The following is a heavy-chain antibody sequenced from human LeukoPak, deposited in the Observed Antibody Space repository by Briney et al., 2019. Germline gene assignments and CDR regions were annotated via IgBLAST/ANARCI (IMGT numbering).Heavy chain of an antibody. Sequence: SETLSLTCTVSGGSMSGFFWTWIRQPPGRELEWIGSIYYSGSSTKYNPSLKSRVTISVDTSKSQFSLNLNSATAADTAVYYCARTSRHFYGSGANLTPWPAGMDVWGQGTTVTVSS. CDR1: GGSMSGFF. J-gene: IGHJ6*02. D-gene: IGHD3-10*01. V-gene: IGHV4-59*01. CDR2: IYYSGSST. CDR3: ARTSRHFYGSGANLTPWPAGMDV.